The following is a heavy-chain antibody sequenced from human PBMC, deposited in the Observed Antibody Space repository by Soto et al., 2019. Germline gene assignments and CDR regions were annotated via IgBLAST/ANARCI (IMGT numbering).Heavy chain of an antibody. Sequence: PSETLALTCTVTGDSISSRSYYWGWIRQPPGKGLEWIGSIYYSGSTYNNPSLRSRVSMSIDTSKDQFSLRLKSVTAADTALYFCARQRTSVATKAYFDVWGPGSMVTVSS. CDR3: ARQRTSVATKAYFDV. D-gene: IGHD2-8*01. CDR1: GDSISSRSYY. CDR2: IYYSGST. V-gene: IGHV4-39*01. J-gene: IGHJ4*02.